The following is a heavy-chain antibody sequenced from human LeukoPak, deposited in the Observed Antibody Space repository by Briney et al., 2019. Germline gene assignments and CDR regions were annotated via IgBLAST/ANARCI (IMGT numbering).Heavy chain of an antibody. CDR1: GFTFSSYG. CDR3: AKENSGSYGDYFDY. Sequence: PGGTLRLSCAASGFTFSSYGMSWVRQAPGKGLEWVSTISGSGGSTYYADSVKGRFTISRDNSKNTLYLQMNSLRAEDTAVYYCAKENSGSYGDYFDYWGQGTLVTVSS. CDR2: ISGSGGST. D-gene: IGHD1-26*01. V-gene: IGHV3-23*01. J-gene: IGHJ4*02.